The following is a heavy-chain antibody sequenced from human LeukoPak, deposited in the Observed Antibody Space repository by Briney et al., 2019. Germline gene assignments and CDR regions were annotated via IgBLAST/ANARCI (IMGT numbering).Heavy chain of an antibody. J-gene: IGHJ4*02. CDR3: ARLNRYYDFWSGFDY. Sequence: PSETLSLTCTVSGYSISSGYYWGWIRQPPGKGLEWIGSIYHSGSTYYNPSLKSRVTISVDTSKNQFSLKLSSVTAAATAVYYCARLNRYYDFWSGFDYWGQGTLVTVSS. V-gene: IGHV4-38-2*02. CDR1: GYSISSGYY. D-gene: IGHD3-3*01. CDR2: IYHSGST.